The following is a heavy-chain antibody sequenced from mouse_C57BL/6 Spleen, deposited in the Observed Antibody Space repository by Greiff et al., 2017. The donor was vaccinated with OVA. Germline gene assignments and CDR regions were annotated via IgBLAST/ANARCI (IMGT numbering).Heavy chain of an antibody. CDR3: ARPSAYYGSLDY. V-gene: IGHV1-64*01. Sequence: QVQLQQPGAELVKPGASVKLSCKASGYTFTSYWMHWVKQRPGQGLEWIGMIHPNSGSTNYNEKFKSKATLTVDKSSSTAYMQLSSLTSEDSAVYYCARPSAYYGSLDYWGQGTSVTVSS. D-gene: IGHD1-1*01. CDR2: IHPNSGST. CDR1: GYTFTSYW. J-gene: IGHJ4*01.